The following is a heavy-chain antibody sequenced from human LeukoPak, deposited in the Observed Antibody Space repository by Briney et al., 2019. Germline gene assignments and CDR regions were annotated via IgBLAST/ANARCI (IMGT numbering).Heavy chain of an antibody. CDR2: IYHSGST. D-gene: IGHD1-14*01. J-gene: IGHJ4*02. V-gene: IGHV4-38-2*02. Sequence: SETLSLTCTVSGYSISSGYYWGWIRQPPGKGLEWIGSIYHSGSTYYNPSLKSRVTISVDTSKNQFSLKLSSVTAADTAVYYCARDNFAGERLGYWGQGTLVTVSS. CDR1: GYSISSGYY. CDR3: ARDNFAGERLGY.